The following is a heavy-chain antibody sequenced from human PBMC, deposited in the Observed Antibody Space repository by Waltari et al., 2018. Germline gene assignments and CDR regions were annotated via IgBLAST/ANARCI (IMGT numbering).Heavy chain of an antibody. V-gene: IGHV4-31*03. CDR3: ARGYGSGSYADY. J-gene: IGHJ4*02. CDR1: GASLSSGGYS. CDR2: ISYSRST. Sequence: QVQLQESGPGLVQPSQTLSLTCTVSGASLSSGGYSWSRIRQHPGKGLEWSGYISYSRSTYYNPSLKSRVTISVDTSKNQFSLKLSSVTAADTAVYYCARGYGSGSYADYWGQGTLVTVSS. D-gene: IGHD3-10*01.